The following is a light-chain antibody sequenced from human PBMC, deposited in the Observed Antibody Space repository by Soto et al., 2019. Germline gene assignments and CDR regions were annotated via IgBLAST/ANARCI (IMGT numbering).Light chain of an antibody. V-gene: IGKV3-15*01. Sequence: EIVMTQSPATLSVSPGERATLSCRASQSVSSNLAWYQQKPGQPPRLLIYGTSTRPTGVPDRFSGSGSETEFTLTISSLQSEDFAVYYCQQYSNWPWTFGLGTKVEI. CDR2: GTS. J-gene: IGKJ1*01. CDR1: QSVSSN. CDR3: QQYSNWPWT.